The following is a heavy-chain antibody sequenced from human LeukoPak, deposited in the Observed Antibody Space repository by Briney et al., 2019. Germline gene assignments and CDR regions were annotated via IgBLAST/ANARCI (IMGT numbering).Heavy chain of an antibody. Sequence: PGGSLRLSCAASGYTFSGYAMSWVRQAPGKGLEWVSAISGSTGTIYYADSVKGRFTISRDNSKNTLYLQMKSLRVEDTAVYHCARIKGYFDSGNYYGFFDYWGQGTLVTVSS. CDR1: GYTFSGYA. J-gene: IGHJ4*02. CDR2: ISGSTGTI. D-gene: IGHD3-10*01. CDR3: ARIKGYFDSGNYYGFFDY. V-gene: IGHV3-23*01.